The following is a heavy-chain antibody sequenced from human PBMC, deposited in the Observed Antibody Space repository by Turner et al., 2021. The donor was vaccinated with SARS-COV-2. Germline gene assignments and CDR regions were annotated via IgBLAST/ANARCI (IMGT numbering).Heavy chain of an antibody. J-gene: IGHJ4*02. D-gene: IGHD2-15*01. CDR3: AKVVSPYCSGGSCYSSPADY. Sequence: QVQLVESGGGVVQPGRSLRLSCPASGFTFSSYGMHWVRQAPGKGLEWVAVIAYDGSNKYYADSVKGRFTISRDISKSTLYLQMNSLRAEDTAVYYCAKVVSPYCSGGSCYSSPADYWGQGTLVTVSS. CDR1: GFTFSSYG. CDR2: IAYDGSNK. V-gene: IGHV3-30*18.